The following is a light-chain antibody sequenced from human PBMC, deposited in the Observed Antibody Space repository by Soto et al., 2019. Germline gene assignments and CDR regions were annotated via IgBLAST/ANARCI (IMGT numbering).Light chain of an antibody. J-gene: IGLJ1*01. CDR2: DVN. V-gene: IGLV2-14*01. Sequence: QSVLTQPASVSGSPGQSITISCTGTGGEVGGYNFVSWYQQHPGKAPKLIIYDVNNRPSGVSNRFSGSKSGNTASLTISGLQAEDEAAYYCSSYTGTTTLGYVFGTGTKLTVL. CDR1: GGEVGGYNF. CDR3: SSYTGTTTLGYV.